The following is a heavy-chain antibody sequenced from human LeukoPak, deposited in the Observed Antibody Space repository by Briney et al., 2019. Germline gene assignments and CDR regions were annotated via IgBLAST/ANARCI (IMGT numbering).Heavy chain of an antibody. D-gene: IGHD3-10*01. V-gene: IGHV4-34*01. CDR1: GGSFSGYY. CDR3: ARDRTGSYDY. CDR2: INHSGST. J-gene: IGHJ4*02. Sequence: SETLSLXCAVYGGSFSGYYWSWIRQPPGKGLEWIGEINHSGSTNYNPSLKSRVTISVDTSKNQFSLKLSSVTAADTAVYYCARDRTGSYDYWGQGTLVTVSS.